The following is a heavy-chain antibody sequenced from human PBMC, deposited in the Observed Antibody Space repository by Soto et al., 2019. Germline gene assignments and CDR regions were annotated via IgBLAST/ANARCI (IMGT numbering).Heavy chain of an antibody. J-gene: IGHJ6*02. CDR2: IKQDGSEK. CDR1: GFTFSSYW. Sequence: VGSLRLSCAASGFTFSSYWMSWVRQAPGKGLEWVANIKQDGSEKYYVDSVKGRFTISRDNAKNSLYLQMNSLRAEDTAVYYCATPYYYDSSGYLYYYYYGMDVWGQGTTVTVSS. CDR3: ATPYYYDSSGYLYYYYYGMDV. V-gene: IGHV3-7*03. D-gene: IGHD3-22*01.